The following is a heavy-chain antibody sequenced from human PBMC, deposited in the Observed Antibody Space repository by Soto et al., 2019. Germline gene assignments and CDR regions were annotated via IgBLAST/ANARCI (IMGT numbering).Heavy chain of an antibody. J-gene: IGHJ5*02. CDR3: ARFYQLLYGNWFDP. Sequence: PSETLSLTCTVSGGSISSYYWSWIRQPPGKGLEWIGYIYYSGSTNYNPSLKSRVTISVDTSKNQFSLKLSSVTAADTAVYYCARFYQLLYGNWFDPWGQGTLVTVSS. CDR1: GGSISSYY. D-gene: IGHD2-2*02. V-gene: IGHV4-59*01. CDR2: IYYSGST.